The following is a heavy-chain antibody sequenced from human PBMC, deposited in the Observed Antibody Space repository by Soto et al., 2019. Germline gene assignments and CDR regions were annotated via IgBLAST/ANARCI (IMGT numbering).Heavy chain of an antibody. CDR3: ASIGHYYAISSRSGLVDH. D-gene: IGHD2-8*01. V-gene: IGHV4-4*02. CDR1: GDYISSSKW. Sequence: PSETLSLTCAVSGDYISSSKWWSWVRQPPGKGLEWIGEIYHSGINNYKPSLKSRVTMSVDKSKNQFSLRLSSVTAADTAVYYCASIGHYYAISSRSGLVDHWGQGILVTVSS. J-gene: IGHJ4*02. CDR2: IYHSGIN.